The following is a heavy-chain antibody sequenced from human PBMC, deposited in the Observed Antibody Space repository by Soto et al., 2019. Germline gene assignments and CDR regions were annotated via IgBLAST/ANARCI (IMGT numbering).Heavy chain of an antibody. CDR1: GFTFSTYG. V-gene: IGHV3-30*18. J-gene: IGHJ6*02. CDR3: AKGKGAGYNFGLRQYGMDV. CDR2: ISYDGSNT. D-gene: IGHD5-12*01. Sequence: QVQLVESGGGVVQPGRSLRLSCAASGFTFSTYGMHCVRQAPGKGLDWVAIISYDGSNTYYADSVKGRFTISRDNSKNPLYLQMNSLRAEDTAVYYCAKGKGAGYNFGLRQYGMDVWGQGTTVTVSS.